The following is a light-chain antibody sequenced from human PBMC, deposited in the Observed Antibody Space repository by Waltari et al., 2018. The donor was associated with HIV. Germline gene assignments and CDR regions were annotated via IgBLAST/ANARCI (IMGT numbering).Light chain of an antibody. Sequence: IEMTQSPSSLSVSLGDRVTITCRASQGIRQYLAWYQVRTGERPNVLVYGATVLQPGVAPRFSASGSWTEFSLTISNLRPADVGSSYCQTYNGAPFAFGGGTKVEVK. J-gene: IGKJ4*01. CDR2: GAT. CDR1: QGIRQY. V-gene: IGKV1-27*01. CDR3: QTYNGAPFA.